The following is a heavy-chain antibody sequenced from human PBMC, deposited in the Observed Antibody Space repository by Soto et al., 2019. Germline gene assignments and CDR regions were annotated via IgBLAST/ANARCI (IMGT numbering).Heavy chain of an antibody. V-gene: IGHV3-7*03. CDR3: VRVGRLGGY. Sequence: PGGSLRLSCTASGFTFSSYWMSWVRQAPGKGLGWVANIKEDGSGKYYVDSVKGRFSISRDNARNSLYLQMNSLRVGDTAVYYCVRVGRLGGYWGQGALVTVSS. D-gene: IGHD3-16*01. CDR2: IKEDGSGK. J-gene: IGHJ4*02. CDR1: GFTFSSYW.